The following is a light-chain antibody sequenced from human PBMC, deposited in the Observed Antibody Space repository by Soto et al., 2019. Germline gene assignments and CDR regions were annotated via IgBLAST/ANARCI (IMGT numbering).Light chain of an antibody. CDR2: GSS. Sequence: EIVLTQSPGTLSLSPGERATISCRASQRVSSRYFAWFQQRPGQVPRLLIFGSSSRAPGIPDRFSGSGSGTDFNLTISRLEPDDFGVYYCQPYYHSPRTFGQGSKVEIK. CDR3: QPYYHSPRT. J-gene: IGKJ1*01. V-gene: IGKV3-20*01. CDR1: QRVSSRY.